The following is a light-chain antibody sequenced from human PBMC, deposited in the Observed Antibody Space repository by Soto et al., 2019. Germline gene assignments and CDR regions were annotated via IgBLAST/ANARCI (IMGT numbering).Light chain of an antibody. CDR3: QQYNNWPQLT. CDR1: QSVSSN. CDR2: GAS. J-gene: IGKJ4*01. Sequence: EIVMTQSPATLSASPGERATLSCRASQSVSSNLAWYQQKPGQAPRLLIYGASTRATGIPARFSGSGSGTEFTLTISSLQSEDFAVYYCQQYNNWPQLTFGGGTKVEIK. V-gene: IGKV3-15*01.